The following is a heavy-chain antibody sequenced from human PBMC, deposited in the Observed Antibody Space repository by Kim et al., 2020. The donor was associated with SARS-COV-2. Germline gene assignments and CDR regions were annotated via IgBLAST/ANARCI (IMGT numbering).Heavy chain of an antibody. CDR1: GFTFDDYA. Sequence: GGSLRLSCAASGFTFDDYAMHWVRQAPGKGLEWVSGISWNSGSIGYADSVKGRFTISRDNAKNSLYLQRNSLRAEDTALYYCAKDIGQWLAPYYFDYWGQGTLVTVSS. D-gene: IGHD6-19*01. J-gene: IGHJ4*02. CDR2: ISWNSGSI. V-gene: IGHV3-9*01. CDR3: AKDIGQWLAPYYFDY.